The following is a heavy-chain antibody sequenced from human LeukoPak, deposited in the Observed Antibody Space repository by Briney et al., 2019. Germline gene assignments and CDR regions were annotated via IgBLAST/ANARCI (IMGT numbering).Heavy chain of an antibody. CDR3: AREALWFGELSDSRVDC. D-gene: IGHD3-10*01. CDR1: GGSISSGSYY. V-gene: IGHV4-61*02. Sequence: PSQTLSLTCTVSGGSISSGSYYWSWIRQPAGKGLEWIGRIYTSGSTNYNPSLKSRVTISVDTSKNQFSLKLSSVTAADTAVYYCAREALWFGELSDSRVDCWGQGTLVTVSS. CDR2: IYTSGST. J-gene: IGHJ4*02.